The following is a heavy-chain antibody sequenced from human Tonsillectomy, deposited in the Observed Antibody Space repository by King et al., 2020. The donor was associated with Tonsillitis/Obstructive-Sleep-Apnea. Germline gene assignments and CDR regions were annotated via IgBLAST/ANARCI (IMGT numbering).Heavy chain of an antibody. CDR2: INHSGST. CDR3: ARGGIVVVPAAKSSYYYMDV. J-gene: IGHJ6*03. D-gene: IGHD2-2*01. CDR1: GGSFSDYY. Sequence: VQLQQWGAGLLKPSETLSLTCAVYGGSFSDYYWSWIRQPPGKGLEWIGEINHSGSTNYNPSLKSRVTISVDTSKNQLSLKLSSVTAADTAVYYCARGGIVVVPAAKSSYYYMDVWGKGTTVTVSS. V-gene: IGHV4-34*01.